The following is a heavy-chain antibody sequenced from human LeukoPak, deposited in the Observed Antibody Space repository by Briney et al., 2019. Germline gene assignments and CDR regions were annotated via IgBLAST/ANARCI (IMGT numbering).Heavy chain of an antibody. D-gene: IGHD4/OR15-4a*01. Sequence: SGGSLRLSCAASGFTFSSYWMHWVRQAPGKGLEWVSYISSSGNTIYYADSVKGRFTISRDNAKNSLYLQMNSLRAEDTSVYYCARVGDNYNEYVDYWGQGSLVTVSS. CDR3: ARVGDNYNEYVDY. J-gene: IGHJ4*02. V-gene: IGHV3-48*04. CDR2: ISSSGNTI. CDR1: GFTFSSYW.